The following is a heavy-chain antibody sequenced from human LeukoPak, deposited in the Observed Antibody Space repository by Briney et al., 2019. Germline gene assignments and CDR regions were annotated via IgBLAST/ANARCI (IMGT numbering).Heavy chain of an antibody. CDR1: GFTFSRYG. Sequence: PGGPLRLSCAASGFTFSRYGMHWVRQTPGKGLEWVAVISYDASNKYYADSVKGRFTISRDNSKNTLYLQMNSLRAEDTAVYYCAKSHGYSYGFDYWGQGTLVTVSS. CDR3: AKSHGYSYGFDY. J-gene: IGHJ4*02. V-gene: IGHV3-30*18. CDR2: ISYDASNK. D-gene: IGHD5-18*01.